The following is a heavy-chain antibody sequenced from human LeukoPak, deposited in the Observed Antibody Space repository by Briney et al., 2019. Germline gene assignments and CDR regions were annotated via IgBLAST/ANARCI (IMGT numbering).Heavy chain of an antibody. V-gene: IGHV4-31*03. CDR3: ARSPKRCCPYFDY. D-gene: IGHD2-15*01. Sequence: SETLSLTCTVSGGAISSGGYYWSWIRQHPGKGLEWIGYIQYSGSTYYNPSPKSRVIILVDTSKNQFSLKLSSVTVADTAVYYCARSPKRCCPYFDYWGQGTLVTVSS. CDR2: IQYSGST. CDR1: GGAISSGGYY. J-gene: IGHJ4*02.